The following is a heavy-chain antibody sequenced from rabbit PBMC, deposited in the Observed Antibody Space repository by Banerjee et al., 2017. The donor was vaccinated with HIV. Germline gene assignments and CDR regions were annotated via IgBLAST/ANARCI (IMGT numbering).Heavy chain of an antibody. CDR3: ARIDPRYYSSDWDYFNL. Sequence: QLKETGGGLVQPGGSLTLSCKASGFDFSSYYMSWVRQAPGKGLEWIGIIYAGKGSSDYANWVNGRFTISSDSAQNTVDLQMNSLTAADTATYFCARIDPRYYSSDWDYFNLWGQGTLVTVS. CDR1: GFDFSSYY. J-gene: IGHJ4*01. V-gene: IGHV1S7*01. CDR2: IYAGKGSS. D-gene: IGHD4-1*01.